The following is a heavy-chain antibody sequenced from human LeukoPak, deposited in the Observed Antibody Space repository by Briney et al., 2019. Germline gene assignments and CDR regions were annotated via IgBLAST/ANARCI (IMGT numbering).Heavy chain of an antibody. J-gene: IGHJ3*02. D-gene: IGHD6-19*01. CDR1: GFTFSSYW. Sequence: GGSLRLSCAASGFTFSSYWLTWVRQAPGKGLEWVSLISGDGGSTYYADSVKGRFTISRDNSKNSLFLQMNSLRTEDTALYYCAKDILSEQWHDAFDIWGQGTMVTVSS. CDR2: ISGDGGST. V-gene: IGHV3-43*02. CDR3: AKDILSEQWHDAFDI.